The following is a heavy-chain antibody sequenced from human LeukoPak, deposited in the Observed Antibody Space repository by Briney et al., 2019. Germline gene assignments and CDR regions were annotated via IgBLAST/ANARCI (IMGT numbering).Heavy chain of an antibody. CDR2: INSDGSST. J-gene: IGHJ4*02. D-gene: IGHD3-3*01. V-gene: IGHV3-74*01. Sequence: PGRSLRLSCAASGFTFSKYWMNWVRQAPGKGLVWVSRINSDGSSTSYADSVKGRFTISRDNAKNTLSLQMNSLRAEDTAVYYCARDYDFWSGFFDYWGQGTLVTVSS. CDR3: ARDYDFWSGFFDY. CDR1: GFTFSKYW.